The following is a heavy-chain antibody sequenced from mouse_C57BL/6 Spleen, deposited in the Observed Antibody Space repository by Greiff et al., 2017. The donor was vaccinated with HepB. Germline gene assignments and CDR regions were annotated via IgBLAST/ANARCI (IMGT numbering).Heavy chain of an antibody. CDR1: GYSFTGYF. Sequence: VQLQQSGPELVKPGDSVKISCKASGYSFTGYFMNWVMQSHGKSLEWIGRINPYNGDTFYNQKFKGKATLTVDKSSSTAHVELRSLTAEYSAVYYCARAYDYDEGGYAMDYWGQGTSVTVSS. J-gene: IGHJ4*01. CDR3: ARAYDYDEGGYAMDY. V-gene: IGHV1-20*01. D-gene: IGHD2-4*01. CDR2: INPYNGDT.